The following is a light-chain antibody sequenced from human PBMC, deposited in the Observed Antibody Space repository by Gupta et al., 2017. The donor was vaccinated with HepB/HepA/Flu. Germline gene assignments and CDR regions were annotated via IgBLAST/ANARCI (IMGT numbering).Light chain of an antibody. V-gene: IGKV1-39*01. CDR3: QQTDNTPIT. Sequence: DIQMTQSPSSLSASVGDTVTITCRASQSINTFLHWYQQRPGRAPKLLISTTSTLQSGVPSRFSGSGSGTDFTLTISRLQPEDFATYYCQQTDNTPITFGQGTPLEIK. J-gene: IGKJ5*01. CDR2: TTS. CDR1: QSINTF.